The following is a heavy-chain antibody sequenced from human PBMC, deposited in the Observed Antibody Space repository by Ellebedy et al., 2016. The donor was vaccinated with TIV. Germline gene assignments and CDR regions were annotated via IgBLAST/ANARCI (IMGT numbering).Heavy chain of an antibody. Sequence: GGSLRLSCAASGFTFSSFSMNWVRQAPGKGLEWVSYTRYNGDFIEYADSVKGRFTISRDDAKNTLYMQMNSLRAEDTAVYYCARCSGYYYAPDAFDIWGQGTLVAVSS. D-gene: IGHD3-22*01. J-gene: IGHJ3*02. CDR3: ARCSGYYYAPDAFDI. V-gene: IGHV3-48*01. CDR2: TRYNGDFI. CDR1: GFTFSSFS.